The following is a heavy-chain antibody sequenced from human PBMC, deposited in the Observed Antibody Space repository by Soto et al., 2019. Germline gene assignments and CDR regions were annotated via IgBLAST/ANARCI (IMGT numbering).Heavy chain of an antibody. CDR2: LSAVGDLT. Sequence: PGGSLRLSCAASGFTFTAYAMNWVRQAPGKGLEWVSGLSAVGDLTYYADSVQGRFTISRDISKDTLYLQMNSLRAEDTAIYYCAKCGQQQHLLTNFDSWGQGTLVTVSS. J-gene: IGHJ4*02. V-gene: IGHV3-23*01. CDR3: AKCGQQQHLLTNFDS. D-gene: IGHD6-13*01. CDR1: GFTFTAYA.